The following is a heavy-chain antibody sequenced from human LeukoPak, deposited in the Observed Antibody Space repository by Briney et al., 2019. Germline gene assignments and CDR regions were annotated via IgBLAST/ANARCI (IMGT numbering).Heavy chain of an antibody. Sequence: DRSLRLSCAASGFTFDDYAMHWVRQAPGKGLEWVSGISWNSGSIGYADSVKGRFTISRDNAKNSLYLQMNSLRAEDTALYYCAKDQIYSSSGYGMDVWGQGTTVTVSS. D-gene: IGHD6-6*01. V-gene: IGHV3-9*01. J-gene: IGHJ6*02. CDR1: GFTFDDYA. CDR3: AKDQIYSSSGYGMDV. CDR2: ISWNSGSI.